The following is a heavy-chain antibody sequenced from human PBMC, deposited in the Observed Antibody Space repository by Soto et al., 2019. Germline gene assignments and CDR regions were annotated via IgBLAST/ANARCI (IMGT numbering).Heavy chain of an antibody. CDR3: ARGGGYDSYYFDY. J-gene: IGHJ4*02. CDR1: GYTFTSYY. Sequence: GASVKVSCKASGYTFTSYYMHWVRQAPGQGLEWMGIINPSGGSTNYNPSLKSRVTISVDTSKNQFSLKLSSVTAADTAVYYCARGGGYDSYYFDYWGQGTLVTVSS. CDR2: INPSGGST. D-gene: IGHD5-12*01. V-gene: IGHV1-46*01.